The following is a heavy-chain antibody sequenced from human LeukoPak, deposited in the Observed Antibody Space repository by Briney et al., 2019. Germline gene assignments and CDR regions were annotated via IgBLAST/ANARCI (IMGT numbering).Heavy chain of an antibody. Sequence: PGGSLRLSCAASGFTFSSYAMSWVRQAPGKGLEWVSAISGSGGSTYYADSVKGRFTISRDNSKNTLYLQVNSLSAVDTAVYYCAKDGCNPGPGYWGQGTRVTVSS. V-gene: IGHV3-23*01. J-gene: IGHJ4*02. CDR2: ISGSGGST. CDR1: GFTFSSYA. CDR3: AKDGCNPGPGY. D-gene: IGHD5-24*01.